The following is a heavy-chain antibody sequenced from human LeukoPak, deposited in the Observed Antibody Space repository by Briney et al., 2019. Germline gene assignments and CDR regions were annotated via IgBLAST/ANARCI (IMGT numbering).Heavy chain of an antibody. V-gene: IGHV3-23*01. J-gene: IGHJ4*02. CDR1: GFTFSTYA. D-gene: IGHD3-22*01. CDR3: AKGRDYYYDTNGSFDH. Sequence: GGSLRLSCAASGFTFSTYAMNWVRQAPGKGPEWVSGVSASGGTDYADSVKGRFTISRDNYKKTLYLQMNSLRAEDTAVYYCAKGRDYYYDTNGSFDHWGQGTLVTVSS. CDR2: VSASGGT.